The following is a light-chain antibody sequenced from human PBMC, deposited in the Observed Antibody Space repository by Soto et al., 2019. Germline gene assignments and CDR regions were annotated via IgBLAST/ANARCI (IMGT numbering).Light chain of an antibody. CDR2: EVS. Sequence: QSALTQPASVSGSPGQSITISCTGTSSDVGGYNYVSWYQQHPGKAPKIMIYEVSNRPSGVSNSFSGSKSGNTASLTISGLQAEDEADYYCNSYTGSSSSVVFGGGTKLTVL. CDR1: SSDVGGYNY. J-gene: IGLJ2*01. CDR3: NSYTGSSSSVV. V-gene: IGLV2-14*01.